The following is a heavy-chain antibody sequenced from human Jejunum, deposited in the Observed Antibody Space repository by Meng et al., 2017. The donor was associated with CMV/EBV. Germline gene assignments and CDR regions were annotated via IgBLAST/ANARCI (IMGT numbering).Heavy chain of an antibody. CDR1: GGSRRGGDYY. CDR2: IHDTGST. D-gene: IGHD3-3*01. V-gene: IGHV4-30-4*01. Sequence: RLKGSGPGTVTPSHTLSLTCTVSGGSRRGGDYYWSWIRQPPGKGLEWIGYIHDTGSTYYNPSLTSRVDISVGTSNNQFSLTLTSVTAADTAVYFCARGSIFVSFDSWGQGTLVTVSS. J-gene: IGHJ4*02. CDR3: ARGSIFVSFDS.